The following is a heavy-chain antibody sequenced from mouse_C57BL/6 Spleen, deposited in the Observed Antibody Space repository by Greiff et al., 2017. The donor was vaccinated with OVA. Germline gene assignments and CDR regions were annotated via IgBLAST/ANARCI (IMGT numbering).Heavy chain of an antibody. CDR2: INYDGSST. CDR3: ARERSNFYYFDY. D-gene: IGHD2-5*01. CDR1: GFTFSDYY. Sequence: EVQLVESEGGLVQPGSSMKLSCTASGFTFSDYYMAWVRQVPEKGLEWVANINYDGSSTYYLDSLKSRFIISRDNAKNILYLQMSSLKSEDTATYYCARERSNFYYFDYWGQGTTLTVSS. J-gene: IGHJ2*01. V-gene: IGHV5-16*01.